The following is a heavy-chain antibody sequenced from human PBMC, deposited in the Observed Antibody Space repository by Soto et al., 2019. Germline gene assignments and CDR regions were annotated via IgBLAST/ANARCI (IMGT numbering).Heavy chain of an antibody. J-gene: IGHJ3*02. V-gene: IGHV1-2*02. D-gene: IGHD2-15*01. CDR3: AGLYMSRWYDAFDM. CDR1: GYTFTGYY. Sequence: EAEWARASVKVSCKASGYTFTGYYLHWVRQAPGQGLEWMGWINPNNGGTNYTQKFQGRVAMTRDTSITTAYMELSRLRSDDSAVYYCAGLYMSRWYDAFDMWGQGTMVTVSS. CDR2: INPNNGGT.